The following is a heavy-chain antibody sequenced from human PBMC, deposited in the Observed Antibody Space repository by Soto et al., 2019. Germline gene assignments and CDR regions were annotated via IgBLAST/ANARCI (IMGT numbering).Heavy chain of an antibody. CDR2: IKQDGGEK. D-gene: IGHD5-12*01. V-gene: IGHV3-7*01. J-gene: IGHJ4*02. Sequence: EVQLVESGGGLVQPGGSLRLSCAASGFTFSSHWMSWVRQAPGKGLEWVANIKQDGGEKYYVDSVKGRFTISSDNAKNSLYLQMISLRADDKAVYYGRGTMIVGDGGYDHFGYWGQGTLVTVSS. CDR3: RGTMIVGDGGYDHFGY. CDR1: GFTFSSHW.